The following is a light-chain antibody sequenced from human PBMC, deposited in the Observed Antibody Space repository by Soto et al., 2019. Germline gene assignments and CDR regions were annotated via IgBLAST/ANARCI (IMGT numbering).Light chain of an antibody. CDR1: SSDVGGYNY. Sequence: QSVLTQPASVSGSPGQSITISCTGTSSDVGGYNYVSWYQHHPGKAPKVMIYEVSNRPSGISNRFSGSKAGNTASLTISGLQADDEADYYCCSYTSSSIRVFGGGTKLTVL. CDR3: CSYTSSSIRV. V-gene: IGLV2-14*01. J-gene: IGLJ3*02. CDR2: EVS.